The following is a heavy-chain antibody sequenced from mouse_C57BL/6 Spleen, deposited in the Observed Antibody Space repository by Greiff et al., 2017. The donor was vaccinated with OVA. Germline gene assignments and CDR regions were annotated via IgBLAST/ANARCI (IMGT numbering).Heavy chain of an antibody. CDR3: TRSSRAGYFDY. J-gene: IGHJ2*01. CDR1: GYTFTDYE. CDR2: IDPETGGT. Sequence: VQLVESGAELVRPGASVTLSCKASGYTFTDYEMHWVKQTPVHGLEWIGAIDPETGGTAYNQKFKGKAILTADKSSSTAYMELRSLTSEDSAVYYCTRSSRAGYFDYWGQGTTLTVSS. V-gene: IGHV1-15*01.